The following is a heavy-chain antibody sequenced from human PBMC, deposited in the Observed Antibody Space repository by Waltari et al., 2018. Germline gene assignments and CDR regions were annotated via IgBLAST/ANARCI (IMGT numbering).Heavy chain of an antibody. CDR3: ARPIAVAGTGGAFDI. J-gene: IGHJ3*02. V-gene: IGHV3-48*01. D-gene: IGHD6-19*01. Sequence: EVQLVESGGGLVQPGGSLRLSCAASGFTFRSYRMNWVRQAPGKGLEWVSYISSSSSTIYYADSVKGRFTISRDNAKNSLYLQMNSLRAEDTAVYYCARPIAVAGTGGAFDIWGQGTMVTVSS. CDR2: ISSSSSTI. CDR1: GFTFRSYR.